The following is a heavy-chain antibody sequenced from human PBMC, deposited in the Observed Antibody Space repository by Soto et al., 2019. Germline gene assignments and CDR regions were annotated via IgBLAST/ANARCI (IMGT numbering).Heavy chain of an antibody. CDR2: ISGSGGST. V-gene: IGHV3-23*01. CDR3: AKDRSWNYVDY. D-gene: IGHD6-13*01. J-gene: IGHJ4*02. Sequence: EVQLLESGGGLVQPGGSLRLSCAASGFTFSSYAMSWVRQAPGKGLEWVSAISGSGGSTYYADSVKGRFTISRDNSKNRVYVQMNSLRAEDAAVYFCAKDRSWNYVDYWGQGPLVGVSS. CDR1: GFTFSSYA.